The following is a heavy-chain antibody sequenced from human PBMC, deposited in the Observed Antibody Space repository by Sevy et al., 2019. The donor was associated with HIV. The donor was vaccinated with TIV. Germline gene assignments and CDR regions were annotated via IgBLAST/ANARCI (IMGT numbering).Heavy chain of an antibody. Sequence: GGSLRLSCVASGLTFSSYSMKWVRQAPGKGLEWVSSISSSSSYIYYADSVKGRFTISRDNAKKSLYLQVNSLRAGDTAVYYCARDRDGSGSSGGYGMDVWGQGTTVTVSS. V-gene: IGHV3-21*01. J-gene: IGHJ6*02. CDR2: ISSSSSYI. D-gene: IGHD3-10*01. CDR3: ARDRDGSGSSGGYGMDV. CDR1: GLTFSSYS.